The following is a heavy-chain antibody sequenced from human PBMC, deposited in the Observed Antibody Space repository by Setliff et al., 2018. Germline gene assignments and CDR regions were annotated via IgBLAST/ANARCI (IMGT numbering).Heavy chain of an antibody. V-gene: IGHV3-15*01. CDR3: ISLWLGYYGLDV. Sequence: GGSLRLSCSVSGITFKNAWMTWVRQAPGKGPEWVGRIKSSLEGATSDYGAPAKGRFTISRDDSKNMIFLHMNNLKTEDTAVYYCISLWLGYYGLDVWGQGTTVTVSS. CDR1: GITFKNAW. CDR2: IKSSLEGATS. J-gene: IGHJ6*02. D-gene: IGHD5-18*01.